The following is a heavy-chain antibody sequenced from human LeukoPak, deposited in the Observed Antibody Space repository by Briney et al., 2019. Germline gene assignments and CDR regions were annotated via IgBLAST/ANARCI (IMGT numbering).Heavy chain of an antibody. V-gene: IGHV3-20*04. CDR3: ARSHTAMVLDY. CDR1: GFTFDDYG. J-gene: IGHJ4*02. D-gene: IGHD5-18*01. Sequence: GGSLRLSCAASGFTFDDYGMSWVRQAPGKGLEWVSGINWNGGSTGYAESVKGRFTISRDNAKNSLYLQMNSLRAEDTAVYYCARSHTAMVLDYWGQGTLVTVSS. CDR2: INWNGGST.